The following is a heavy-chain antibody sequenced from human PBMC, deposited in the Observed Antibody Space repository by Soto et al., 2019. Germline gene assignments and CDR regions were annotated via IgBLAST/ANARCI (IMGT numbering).Heavy chain of an antibody. J-gene: IGHJ6*02. D-gene: IGHD4-17*01. CDR2: IKSKTDGGTT. Sequence: GGSLRLSCAASGFTFSNAWMNWVRQAPGKGLEWVGRIKSKTDGGTTDYAAPVKGRFTISRDDSKNTLYLQMNSLKTEDTAVYYCTTAHQGVTTTRHYYYYGMAVWGQGTTVTVSS. CDR1: GFTFSNAW. CDR3: TTAHQGVTTTRHYYYYGMAV. V-gene: IGHV3-15*07.